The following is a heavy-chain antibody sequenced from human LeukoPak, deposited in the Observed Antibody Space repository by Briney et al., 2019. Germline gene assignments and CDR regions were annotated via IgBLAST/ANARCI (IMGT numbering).Heavy chain of an antibody. CDR2: IIPILGIA. D-gene: IGHD5-12*01. Sequence: SVKVSCTASGGTLSSYAISCVRQAPGQGLEWMGRIIPILGIANYAQKFQGRVTITADKSTSTAYMELRSLRSEDTAVYYCARGRRGVATMRFGIYWGQGTLVTVS. V-gene: IGHV1-69*04. J-gene: IGHJ4*02. CDR1: GGTLSSYA. CDR3: ARGRRGVATMRFGIY.